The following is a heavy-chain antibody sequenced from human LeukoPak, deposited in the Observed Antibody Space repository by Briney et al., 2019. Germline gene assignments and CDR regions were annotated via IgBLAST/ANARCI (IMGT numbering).Heavy chain of an antibody. CDR1: GFTFDDYA. J-gene: IGHJ4*02. Sequence: GGSLRLSCAATGFTFDDYAMHWVRQAPGKGLEGVSGISWNSGSIGYADSVKGRFTISRDNAKNSLYLQMNSLRAEDTALYYCAKDITPYSSSWLFDYWGQGTLVTVSS. V-gene: IGHV3-9*01. CDR3: AKDITPYSSSWLFDY. CDR2: ISWNSGSI. D-gene: IGHD6-13*01.